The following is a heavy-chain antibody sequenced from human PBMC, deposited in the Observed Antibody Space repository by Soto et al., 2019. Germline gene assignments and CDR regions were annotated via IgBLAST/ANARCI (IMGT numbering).Heavy chain of an antibody. Sequence: EVQLLESGGGLVQPGGSLRLSCAASGFTFSSYSMIWVRQAPGKGLEWVSAISRSSDNILYADSVKGRFTISRDNSKNTLYLQMHSLRAEDTAVYYCAHCSGGSCYSDGFDIWGQGTMVTVSS. CDR3: AHCSGGSCYSDGFDI. V-gene: IGHV3-23*01. CDR1: GFTFSSYS. D-gene: IGHD2-15*01. CDR2: ISRSSDNI. J-gene: IGHJ3*02.